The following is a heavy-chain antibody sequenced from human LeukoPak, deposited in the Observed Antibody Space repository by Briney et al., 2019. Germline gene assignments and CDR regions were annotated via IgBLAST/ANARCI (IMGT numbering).Heavy chain of an antibody. D-gene: IGHD3-22*01. CDR3: ARGPYSYDSSGAFDI. V-gene: IGHV4-39*01. Sequence: PSAPLSLTCTVSGGSISSSSYYWGWIRQPPGKGLAWIGSIYYSGSTYYNPSLKSRVTISVDTSKNQFSLKLSSVTAADTAVYFCARGPYSYDSSGAFDIWGQGTMVTVSS. J-gene: IGHJ3*02. CDR1: GGSISSSSYY. CDR2: IYYSGST.